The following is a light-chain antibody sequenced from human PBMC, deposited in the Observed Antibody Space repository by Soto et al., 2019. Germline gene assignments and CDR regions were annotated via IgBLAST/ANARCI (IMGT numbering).Light chain of an antibody. CDR3: QQYDNLPVT. V-gene: IGKV1-33*01. J-gene: IGKJ5*01. CDR1: QGISNY. Sequence: DIQMTQSPSSLSASVGDRVTITCQASQGISNYLNWYQQKPGKAPKLLIYDAANLETGVPSRFSGSGSGTDFTFTISSLQPEDIATYYWQQYDNLPVTFGQGTRLEIK. CDR2: DAA.